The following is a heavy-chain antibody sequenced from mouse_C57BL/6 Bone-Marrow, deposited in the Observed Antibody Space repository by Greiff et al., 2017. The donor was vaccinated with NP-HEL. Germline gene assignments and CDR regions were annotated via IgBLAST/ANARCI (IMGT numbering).Heavy chain of an antibody. V-gene: IGHV7-1*01. J-gene: IGHJ1*03. Sequence: EVKLVESGGGLVQSGRSLRLSCATSGFTFRDFYMEWVRQAPGKGLEWIAASRNKANDYTTEYSASVKGRFIVSRDTSQSILYRQMNALRAEDTAMYYCARDAHYYGSSYWWYFDVWGTGTTVTVSS. D-gene: IGHD1-1*01. CDR1: GFTFRDFY. CDR2: SRNKANDYTT. CDR3: ARDAHYYGSSYWWYFDV.